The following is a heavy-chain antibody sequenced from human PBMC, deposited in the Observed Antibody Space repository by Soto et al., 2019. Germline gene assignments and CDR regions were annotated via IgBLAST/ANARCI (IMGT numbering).Heavy chain of an antibody. Sequence: QVQLVESGGGVVQPGRSLRLSCAASGFTFSSYAMHWVRQAPGKGLEWVAVISYGGSNKYYAYSVKGRFTISRDNSKNSQYLQMNHLRAEDTAVYYCARDRLPSRFGVVIIGWYFDLWGRGTLVTVSS. CDR2: ISYGGSNK. CDR3: ARDRLPSRFGVVIIGWYFDL. J-gene: IGHJ2*01. D-gene: IGHD3-3*01. V-gene: IGHV3-30-3*01. CDR1: GFTFSSYA.